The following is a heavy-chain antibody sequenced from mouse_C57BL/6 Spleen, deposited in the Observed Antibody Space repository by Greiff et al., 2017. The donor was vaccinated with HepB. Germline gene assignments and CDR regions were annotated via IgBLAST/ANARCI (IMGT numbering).Heavy chain of an antibody. J-gene: IGHJ1*03. V-gene: IGHV5-17*01. CDR3: TNYYGSSPYWYFDV. D-gene: IGHD1-1*01. CDR1: GFTFSDYG. Sequence: EVKVVESGGGLVKPGGSLKLSCAASGFTFSDYGMHWVRQAPEKGLEWVAYISSGSSTIYYADTVKGRFTISRDNAKTTLFLQMTSLRSEDTAMYYCTNYYGSSPYWYFDVWGTGTTVTVST. CDR2: ISSGSSTI.